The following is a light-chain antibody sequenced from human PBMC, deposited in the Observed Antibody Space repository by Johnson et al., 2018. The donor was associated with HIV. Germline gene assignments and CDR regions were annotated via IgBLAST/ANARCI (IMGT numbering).Light chain of an antibody. CDR3: GTWDSSLSAGV. V-gene: IGLV1-51*01. CDR1: SSNIGSNY. CDR2: DNN. Sequence: QSVLTQPPSVSAAPGQKVTISCSGSSSNIGSNYVSWYQQLPGTAPKLLIYDNNKRPSGIPDRFSGSKSGTSATLGITGLQTGDEADYYCGTWDSSLSAGVFGTGTTVIVL. J-gene: IGLJ1*01.